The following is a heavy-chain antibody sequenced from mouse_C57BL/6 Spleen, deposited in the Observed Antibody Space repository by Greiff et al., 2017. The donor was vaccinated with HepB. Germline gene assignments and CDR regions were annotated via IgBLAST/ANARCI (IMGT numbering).Heavy chain of an antibody. CDR3: ARQELGFDY. J-gene: IGHJ2*01. V-gene: IGHV5-6*01. D-gene: IGHD4-1*01. Sequence: VQLKQSGGDLVKPGGSLKLSCAASGFTFSSYGMSWVRQTPDKRLEWVATISSGGSYTYYPDSVKGRFTISRDNAKNTLYLQMSSLKSEDTAMYYCARQELGFDYWGQGTTLTVSS. CDR2: ISSGGSYT. CDR1: GFTFSSYG.